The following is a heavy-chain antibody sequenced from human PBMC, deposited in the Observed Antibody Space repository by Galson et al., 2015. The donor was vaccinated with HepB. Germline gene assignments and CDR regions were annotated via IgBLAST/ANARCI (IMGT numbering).Heavy chain of an antibody. CDR3: ARAPRGLSNFPGGDFYYYMDV. CDR2: VYFSGYI. V-gene: IGHV4-4*07. D-gene: IGHD4-11*01. CDR1: GGSISSYY. Sequence: SETLSLTCTVSGGSISSYYWSWIRQPAGKGLEWIGRVYFSGYITYNPSLKSRFAMSVDTSKDQFSLKLTPVTAADTAVYYWARAPRGLSNFPGGDFYYYMDVWGKGTTVTVSS. J-gene: IGHJ6*03.